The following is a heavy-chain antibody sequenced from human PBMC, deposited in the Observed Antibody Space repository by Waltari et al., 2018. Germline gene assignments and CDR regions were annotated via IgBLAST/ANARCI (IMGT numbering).Heavy chain of an antibody. V-gene: IGHV1-69-2*01. CDR3: ASGLAAAGTGAFDI. CDR2: VDPEDGET. J-gene: IGHJ3*02. Sequence: EVQLVQSGAEVKKPGATVKISCKASGYTFTDYYMHWVQQAPGKGLEWMGRVDPEDGETRDADKFQGRVTITADTSTDTAYMELSSLRSEDTAVYYCASGLAAAGTGAFDIWGQGTMVTVSS. CDR1: GYTFTDYY. D-gene: IGHD6-13*01.